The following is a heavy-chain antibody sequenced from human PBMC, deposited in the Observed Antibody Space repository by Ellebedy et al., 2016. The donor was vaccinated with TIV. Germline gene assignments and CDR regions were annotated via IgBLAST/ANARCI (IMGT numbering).Heavy chain of an antibody. CDR1: GFTFSDYA. V-gene: IGHV3-30*01. CDR2: ISYDGSTT. CDR3: AKGNTYIDV. Sequence: GESLKISCAASGFTFSDYAIHWVREAPGRGLEWVAVISYDGSTTYYADSMKGRFTISRDNSKSTLYMQMNSLRAKDTAVYYCAKGNTYIDVWGQGTTVTVSS. J-gene: IGHJ6*02.